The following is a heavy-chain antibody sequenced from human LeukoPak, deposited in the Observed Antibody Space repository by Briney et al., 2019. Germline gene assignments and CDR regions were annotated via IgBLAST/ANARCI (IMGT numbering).Heavy chain of an antibody. CDR1: GFTFGTFW. D-gene: IGHD6-25*01. Sequence: GGSLRLSCAASGFTFGTFWMHWVRQAPGKGLVWVSRINTDGSDTTYADSVKGRFTISRDNSKNTLYLQMNSLRAEDTAVYYCARGQREENYYYYYMAVWGKGPTFPVP. J-gene: IGHJ6*03. CDR3: ARGQREENYYYYYMAV. CDR2: INTDGSDT. V-gene: IGHV3-74*01.